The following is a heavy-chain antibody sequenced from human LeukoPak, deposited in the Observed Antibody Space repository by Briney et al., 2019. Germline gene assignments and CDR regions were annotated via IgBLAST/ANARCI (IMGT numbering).Heavy chain of an antibody. CDR3: ARGAYGDYDY. CDR1: GFTFSSYA. V-gene: IGHV3-23*01. CDR2: ISADASST. Sequence: PGGSLRLSRAASGFTFSSYAMSWVRQAPGKGLEWVSAISADASSTYYADSVEGRFTISRYNSKNTLYLQMNSLRADDTAVYYCARGAYGDYDYWGQGTLVTVSS. D-gene: IGHD4-17*01. J-gene: IGHJ4*02.